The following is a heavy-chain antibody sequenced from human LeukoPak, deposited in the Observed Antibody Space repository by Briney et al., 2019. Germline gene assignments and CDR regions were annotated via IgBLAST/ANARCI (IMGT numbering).Heavy chain of an antibody. D-gene: IGHD5-12*01. CDR1: GFTFSSYT. Sequence: KAGGSLRLSCAASGFTFSSYTMNWVRQAPGKGLEWVSSISDTSTYIYYADSVKGRFTISRDNAKNSLYLQMNTLRAEDTAVFYCARSRGYSGYDSDYWGQGTLVTVSS. CDR3: ARSRGYSGYDSDY. J-gene: IGHJ4*02. V-gene: IGHV3-21*01. CDR2: ISDTSTYI.